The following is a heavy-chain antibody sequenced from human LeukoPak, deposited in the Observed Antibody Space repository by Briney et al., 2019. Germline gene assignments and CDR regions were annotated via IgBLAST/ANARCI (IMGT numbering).Heavy chain of an antibody. V-gene: IGHV4-34*01. Sequence: SETLSLTCAVYGGSFSGYYWSWIRQPPGKGLEWIGEINHSGSTNYNPSLKSRVTISVDTSKNQFSLKLSSVIAADTAVYYCARYYYDSSGYYYYFDYWDQGTLVTVSS. D-gene: IGHD3-22*01. J-gene: IGHJ4*02. CDR1: GGSFSGYY. CDR3: ARYYYDSSGYYYYFDY. CDR2: INHSGST.